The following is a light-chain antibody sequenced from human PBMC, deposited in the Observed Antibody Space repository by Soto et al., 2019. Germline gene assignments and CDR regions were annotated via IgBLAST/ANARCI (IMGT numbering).Light chain of an antibody. J-gene: IGLJ2*01. CDR2: EVT. Sequence: QSALTQPPSASGSPGQSVTISCTGTSSDVGAYNYVSWYQQHPGKAPKLMIYEVTRRPSGVPDRFSDSKSGNTASLTVSGLQAEDEADYYCSSYAGSNNLVIGGGTKLTVL. CDR3: SSYAGSNNLV. CDR1: SSDVGAYNY. V-gene: IGLV2-8*01.